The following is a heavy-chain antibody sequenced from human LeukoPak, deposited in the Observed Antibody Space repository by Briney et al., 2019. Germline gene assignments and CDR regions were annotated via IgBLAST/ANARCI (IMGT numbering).Heavy chain of an antibody. CDR2: INPNSGGT. CDR3: ARWQQLVTPTYYFDY. D-gene: IGHD6-13*01. V-gene: IGHV1-2*02. J-gene: IGHJ4*02. CDR1: GYTFTGYY. Sequence: RASVKVSCKASGYTFTGYYMHWVRQAPGQGLEWMGWINPNSGGTNYAQKFQGRVTMTRDTSISTAYMELRSLRSDDTAVYYCARWQQLVTPTYYFDYWGQGTLVTVSS.